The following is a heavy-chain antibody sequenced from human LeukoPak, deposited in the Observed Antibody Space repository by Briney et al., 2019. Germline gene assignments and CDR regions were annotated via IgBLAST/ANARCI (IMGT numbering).Heavy chain of an antibody. CDR2: IDHTGST. V-gene: IGHV4-38-2*02. D-gene: IGHD6-19*01. CDR1: GYSISSGYY. CDR3: ARDRYTGWYSFDY. J-gene: IGHJ4*02. Sequence: SETLSLTCNVSGYSISSGYYWGWIRQPPGKGLEWIANIDHTGSTFYNPSLKSRVTISVDTSKNQFSLNLGSVTAADTAMYYCARDRYTGWYSFDYWGQGTLITVSP.